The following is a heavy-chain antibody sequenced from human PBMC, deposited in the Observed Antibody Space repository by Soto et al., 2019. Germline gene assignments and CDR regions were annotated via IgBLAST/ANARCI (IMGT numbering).Heavy chain of an antibody. CDR3: AKDRGYSSSWYPRYYYYGMDV. V-gene: IGHV3-43*01. CDR2: ISWDGGST. Sequence: PGGSLRLSCAASGFTFADYTMHWVRQAPGKGLEWVSLISWDGGSTYYADSVKGRFTISRDNSKNSLYLQMNSLRTEDTALYYCAKDRGYSSSWYPRYYYYGMDVWGQGTTVTVSS. CDR1: GFTFADYT. D-gene: IGHD6-13*01. J-gene: IGHJ6*02.